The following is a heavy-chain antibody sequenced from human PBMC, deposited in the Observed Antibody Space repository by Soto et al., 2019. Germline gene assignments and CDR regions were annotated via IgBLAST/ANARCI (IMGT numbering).Heavy chain of an antibody. D-gene: IGHD3-16*01. CDR3: ASGFIPETY. CDR2: INTDSGNA. Sequence: GASVKVSCKTSGYRFSDYGISWVREAPGQGLEWMGWINTDSGNAKYEQRFQGRVTLTTDPSTRTVFLELTSLKFDDAAVYYCASGFIPETYWGQGTRVTVS. CDR1: GYRFSDYG. V-gene: IGHV1-18*01. J-gene: IGHJ4*02.